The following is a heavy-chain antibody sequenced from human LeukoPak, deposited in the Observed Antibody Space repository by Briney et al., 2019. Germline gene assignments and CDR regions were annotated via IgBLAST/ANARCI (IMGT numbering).Heavy chain of an antibody. Sequence: GRSLRLSCAASGFTFSSYAMHWVRQAPGKGLECVAVISYDGSNEYYADSVKGRFTISRDNSKNTLYLQMNSLRAEDTAVYYCARVADSYASGTPGGFGYYYGLDVWGQGTTVTVSS. J-gene: IGHJ6*02. D-gene: IGHD3-10*01. CDR3: ARVADSYASGTPGGFGYYYGLDV. CDR1: GFTFSSYA. CDR2: ISYDGSNE. V-gene: IGHV3-30-3*01.